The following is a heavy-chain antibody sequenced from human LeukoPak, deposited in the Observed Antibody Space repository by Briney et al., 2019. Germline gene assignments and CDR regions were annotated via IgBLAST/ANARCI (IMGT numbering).Heavy chain of an antibody. Sequence: PSETLSLTCAVYGGSFSGYYWSWIRQPPGKGLEWIGEINHSGSTNYNPSLKSRVTISVDTSRNQFSLKLSSVTAADTAVYYCARHKGMITFGGGNYYFDYWGQGTLVTVSS. J-gene: IGHJ4*02. D-gene: IGHD3-16*01. CDR3: ARHKGMITFGGGNYYFDY. V-gene: IGHV4-34*01. CDR2: INHSGST. CDR1: GGSFSGYY.